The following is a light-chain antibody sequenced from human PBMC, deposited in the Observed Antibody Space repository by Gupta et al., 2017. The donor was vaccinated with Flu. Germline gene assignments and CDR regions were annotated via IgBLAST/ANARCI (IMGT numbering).Light chain of an antibody. J-gene: IGLJ3*02. Sequence: QSVLTQPPSASGTPGQRVTISCSGSSPNIGSNTVNWYQQLPGTAPKLLIYSNNQRPSGVPDRCSGSKSGTSASLAISVLQSEDEADYYCAAWDDSLNGPIWVFGGGTKLTVL. CDR1: SPNIGSNT. V-gene: IGLV1-44*01. CDR3: AAWDDSLNGPIWV. CDR2: SNN.